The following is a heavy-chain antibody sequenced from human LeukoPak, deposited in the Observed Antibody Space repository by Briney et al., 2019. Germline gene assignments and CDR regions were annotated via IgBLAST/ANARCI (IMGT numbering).Heavy chain of an antibody. Sequence: SQTLSLTCAISGDSVSSNNAAWNWIRQSPSRGLEWLGRTYYRSKWYYDYGVSVKSRITIIPDTSKNQFSLHLNSVTPEDTALYYCVRDQELFDYWGQGTQVTVSS. J-gene: IGHJ4*02. CDR2: TYYRSKWYY. D-gene: IGHD1-7*01. CDR3: VRDQELFDY. V-gene: IGHV6-1*01. CDR1: GDSVSSNNAA.